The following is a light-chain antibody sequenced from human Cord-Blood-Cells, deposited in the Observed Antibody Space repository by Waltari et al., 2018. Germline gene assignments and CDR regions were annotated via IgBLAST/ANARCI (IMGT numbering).Light chain of an antibody. V-gene: IGLV2-14*01. CDR1: SSDVGGYNY. CDR2: DVS. Sequence: QSALTQPASVSGSPGQSITISCTGTSSDVGGYNYVSWYQQHPGKAPKLMIYDVSSRPSVVSKRFSGSKSGNTASLTISGLQAEDEAEYYCSSYTSSSTGVFGGGTKLTVL. CDR3: SSYTSSSTGV. J-gene: IGLJ2*01.